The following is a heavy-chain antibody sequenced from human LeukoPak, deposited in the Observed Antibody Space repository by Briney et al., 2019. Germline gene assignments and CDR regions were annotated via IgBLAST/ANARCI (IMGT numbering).Heavy chain of an antibody. CDR1: GYTFTSYG. J-gene: IGHJ5*02. CDR2: INPYNGNT. Sequence: ASVKVSCKASGYTFTSYGISWVRQAPGQGLEWMGWINPYNGNTNYAQKLQGRVTMTTDTSTSTAYMELRSLRSDDTAVYYCARVTADYYGSGSYYVWFDPWGQGTLVTVSS. V-gene: IGHV1-18*01. D-gene: IGHD3-10*01. CDR3: ARVTADYYGSGSYYVWFDP.